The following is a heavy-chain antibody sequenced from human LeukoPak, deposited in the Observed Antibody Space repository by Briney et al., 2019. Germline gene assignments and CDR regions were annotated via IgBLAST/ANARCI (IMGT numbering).Heavy chain of an antibody. CDR1: GGSFSGYY. CDR3: ARDSDY. D-gene: IGHD2-21*01. Sequence: SETLSLTCAVYGGSFSGYYWSWIRQPPGKGLEWIGEINHSGSTNYNPSLKSRVTISVDTSKNQFSLKLSSVTAADTAVYYCARDSDYWGQGTLVTVSS. V-gene: IGHV4-34*01. J-gene: IGHJ4*02. CDR2: INHSGST.